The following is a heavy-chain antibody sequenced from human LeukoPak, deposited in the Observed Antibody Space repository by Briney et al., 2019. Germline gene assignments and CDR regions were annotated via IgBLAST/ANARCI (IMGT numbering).Heavy chain of an antibody. Sequence: PGGSLRFSCVASGFTFGSYSMNWVRQAPGKGLEWVSYISSGSSIMYYADSVKGRFSISSDNAKNSLFLRMDSLRDDDTAVYYCARDGGSHSAYLFGWGQGTLVTVS. CDR3: ARDGGSHSAYLFG. CDR1: GFTFGSYS. V-gene: IGHV3-48*02. D-gene: IGHD3-16*01. CDR2: ISSGSSIM. J-gene: IGHJ4*02.